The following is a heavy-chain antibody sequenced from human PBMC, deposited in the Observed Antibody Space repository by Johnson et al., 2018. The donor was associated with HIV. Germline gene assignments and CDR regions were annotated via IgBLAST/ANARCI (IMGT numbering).Heavy chain of an antibody. D-gene: IGHD3-22*01. CDR3: AKDVGNYWPDSFDI. CDR2: IRYDGSNK. J-gene: IGHJ3*02. V-gene: IGHV3-30*02. CDR1: GFTVSSNN. Sequence: MQLVESGGGLVQPGGSLRLSCAASGFTVSSNNMSWVRQAPGKGLEWVAFIRYDGSNKYYADSVQGRFTISRDKSENTLYLQMNSLRDEDTAVYYCAKDVGNYWPDSFDIWGQGTMVTVSS.